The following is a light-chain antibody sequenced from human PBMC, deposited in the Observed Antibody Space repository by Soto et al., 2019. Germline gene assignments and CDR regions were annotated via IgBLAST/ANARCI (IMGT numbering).Light chain of an antibody. CDR1: TSNIGAGYD. V-gene: IGLV1-40*01. J-gene: IGLJ1*01. CDR2: GNT. Sequence: QSALTQPPSVSGALGQRVTISCTGITSNIGAGYDVHWYQLLPGRAPKLLIYGNTNRPSGVPDRFSGSKSATSASLAITGLQAEDEAIYYCQSYDNTLSGPIYVFGAGKKVIV. CDR3: QSYDNTLSGPIYV.